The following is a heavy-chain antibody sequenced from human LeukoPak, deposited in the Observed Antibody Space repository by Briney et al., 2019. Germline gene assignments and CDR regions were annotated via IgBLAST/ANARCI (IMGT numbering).Heavy chain of an antibody. CDR1: GYTFTSYD. CDR3: ARAPPRSRYFDWLLTDYGMDV. D-gene: IGHD3-9*01. CDR2: MNPNSGNT. J-gene: IGHJ6*02. V-gene: IGHV1-8*01. Sequence: ASGKVSCKASGYTFTSYDINWVRQATGQGLEWMGWMNPNSGNTGYAQKFQGRVTMTRNTSISTAYMELSSLRSEDTAVYYCARAPPRSRYFDWLLTDYGMDVWGQGTTVTVSS.